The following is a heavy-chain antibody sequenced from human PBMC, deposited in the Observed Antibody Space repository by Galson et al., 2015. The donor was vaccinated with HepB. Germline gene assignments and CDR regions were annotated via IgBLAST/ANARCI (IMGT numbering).Heavy chain of an antibody. CDR1: GGTFSSYA. V-gene: IGHV1-69*13. J-gene: IGHJ2*01. CDR2: IIPIFGTA. CDR3: ARVLSRVVATEGWYFDL. D-gene: IGHD2-15*01. Sequence: SVKVSCKASGGTFSSYAISWVRQAPGRGLEWMGGIIPIFGTANYAQKFQGRVTITADESTSTAYMELSSLRSEDTAVYYCARVLSRVVATEGWYFDLWGRGTLVTVSS.